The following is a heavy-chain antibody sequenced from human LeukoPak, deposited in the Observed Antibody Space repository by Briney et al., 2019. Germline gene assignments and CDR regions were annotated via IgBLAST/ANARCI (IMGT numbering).Heavy chain of an antibody. D-gene: IGHD3-22*01. Sequence: SETLSLTCTVSGGSISSYYWSWIRQPAGKGLEWIGRIYTSGSTNYNPSLKSRVTMSVDTSKNQFSLRLSSVTAADTAVYYCASYAPSGYYDNGFDPWGQGTPVTVSS. CDR1: GGSISSYY. J-gene: IGHJ5*02. V-gene: IGHV4-4*07. CDR2: IYTSGST. CDR3: ASYAPSGYYDNGFDP.